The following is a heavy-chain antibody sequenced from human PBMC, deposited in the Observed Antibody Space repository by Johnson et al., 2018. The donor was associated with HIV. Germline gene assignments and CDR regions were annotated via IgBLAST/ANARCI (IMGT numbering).Heavy chain of an antibody. Sequence: VQLVESGGGVVRPGGSLRLSCAASEFTFSAHDMHWVRQTAGKGLEWVSGIGISGNTNYPGSVKGRFTISRENVKNFVYLQMNSLTAEDTAVYYCARESGGQYDAFDIWGQGTMVTVSS. CDR2: IGISGNT. CDR3: ARESGGQYDAFDI. CDR1: EFTFSAHD. J-gene: IGHJ3*02. D-gene: IGHD3-16*01. V-gene: IGHV3-13*01.